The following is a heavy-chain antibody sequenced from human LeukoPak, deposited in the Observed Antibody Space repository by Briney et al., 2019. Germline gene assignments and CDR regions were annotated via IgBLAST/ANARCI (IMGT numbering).Heavy chain of an antibody. D-gene: IGHD3-10*01. V-gene: IGHV1-24*01. CDR1: GYTLTELS. CDR3: ATAGYGSGSYPAVSLYYFGY. CDR2: FDPEDGET. Sequence: ASVKVSCKVSGYTLTELSMHWVRQAPGKGLEWMGGFDPEDGETIYAQKFQGRVTMTEDTSTDTAYMELSSLRSEDTAVYYCATAGYGSGSYPAVSLYYFGYWGQGTLVTVSS. J-gene: IGHJ4*02.